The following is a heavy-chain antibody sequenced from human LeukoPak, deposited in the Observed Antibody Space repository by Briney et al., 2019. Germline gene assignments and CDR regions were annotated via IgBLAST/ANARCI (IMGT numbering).Heavy chain of an antibody. CDR1: GGSISSYY. J-gene: IGHJ4*02. CDR2: IYYTGST. D-gene: IGHD4-17*01. V-gene: IGHV4-59*08. CDR3: ARGYYGDTRG. Sequence: SETLSLTCTVSGGSISSYYWSWIRQPPGKGLEWIGYIYYTGSTNYNPSLKSRVTISVDTSKNQFSLKLSSVTAADTAVYYCARGYYGDTRGWGQGTLVTVSS.